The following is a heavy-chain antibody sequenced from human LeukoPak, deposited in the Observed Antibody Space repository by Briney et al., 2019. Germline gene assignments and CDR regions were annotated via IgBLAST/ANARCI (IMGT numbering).Heavy chain of an antibody. D-gene: IGHD3-9*01. Sequence: SETLSLTCTVSGGSISSSSYYWGWIRQPPGKGLEWIGSIYYRGSTYYNPSLKSRVTISVDTSKNQFSLKLSSVTAADTAVYYCARPTTRYYDILTGWDHWGQGTLVTVSS. V-gene: IGHV4-39*01. J-gene: IGHJ4*02. CDR1: GGSISSSSYY. CDR2: IYYRGST. CDR3: ARPTTRYYDILTGWDH.